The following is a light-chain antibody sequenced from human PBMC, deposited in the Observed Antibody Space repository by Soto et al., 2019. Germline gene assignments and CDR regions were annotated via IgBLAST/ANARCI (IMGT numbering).Light chain of an antibody. CDR1: SSDVGAYNY. CDR3: TSYTGSSGYV. CDR2: DVS. V-gene: IGLV2-14*01. J-gene: IGLJ1*01. Sequence: QSVLTQPVSVSGSPGQSITMSCTGTSSDVGAYNYVYWYRQHPGKAPKLIIYDVSNRPSGVSNRFSGSKSGNTASLIISGLQAEDEADYYCTSYTGSSGYVFGTGTKVTVL.